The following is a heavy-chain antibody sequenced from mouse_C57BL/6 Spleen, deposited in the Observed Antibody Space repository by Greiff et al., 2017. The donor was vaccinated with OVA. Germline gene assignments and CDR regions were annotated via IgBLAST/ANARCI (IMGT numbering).Heavy chain of an antibody. CDR3: ARFYDYDEGWFAY. J-gene: IGHJ3*01. V-gene: IGHV1-22*01. D-gene: IGHD2-4*01. CDR2: INPNNGGT. Sequence: VQLQQSGPELVKPGASVKMSCKASGYTFTDYNMHWVKQSHGKSLEWIGYINPNNGGTSYNQKFKGKATLTVNKSSSTAYMELRSLTSEDSAVYYCARFYDYDEGWFAYWGQGTLVTVSA. CDR1: GYTFTDYN.